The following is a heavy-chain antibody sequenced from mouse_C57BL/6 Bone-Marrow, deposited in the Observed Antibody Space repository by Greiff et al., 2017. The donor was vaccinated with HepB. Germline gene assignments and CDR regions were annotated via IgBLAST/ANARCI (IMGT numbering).Heavy chain of an antibody. J-gene: IGHJ3*01. CDR2: IYPRDGSS. Sequence: LQESDAELVKPGASVKISCKVSGYTFTDHTIHWMKQRPEQGLEWIGYIYPRDGSSRYNEKFKGKATLTEDKSSSTAYMQLNSLTSEGSAVYYCARAPYYSNGFAYWGKGTLVTVSA. V-gene: IGHV1-78*01. CDR3: ARAPYYSNGFAY. D-gene: IGHD2-5*01. CDR1: GYTFTDHT.